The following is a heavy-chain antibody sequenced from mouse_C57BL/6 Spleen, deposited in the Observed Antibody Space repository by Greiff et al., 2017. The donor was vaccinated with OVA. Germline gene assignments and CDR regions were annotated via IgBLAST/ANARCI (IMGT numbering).Heavy chain of an antibody. CDR2: IYPGSGST. V-gene: IGHV1-55*01. CDR1: GYTFTSYW. Sequence: VQLQQPGAELVKPGASVKMSCKASGYTFTSYWITWVKQRPGQGLEWIGDIYPGSGSTNYNGKFKSKATLTVDTSSSTAYMQLSSLTSEDSAVYYCARRYYGSSYVYWYFDVWGTGTTVTVSS. J-gene: IGHJ1*03. D-gene: IGHD1-1*01. CDR3: ARRYYGSSYVYWYFDV.